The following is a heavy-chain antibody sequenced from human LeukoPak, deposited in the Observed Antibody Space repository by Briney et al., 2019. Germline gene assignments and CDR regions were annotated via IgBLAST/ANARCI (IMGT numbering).Heavy chain of an antibody. V-gene: IGHV3-11*04. D-gene: IGHD3-3*01. J-gene: IGHJ4*02. Sequence: GGSLRLSCAASGFTFSDYYMTWVRQAPGRGLEWVSYISSSSSTIYYADSVKGRFTISRDNAKNSLYLQMNSLRAEDTAVYYCARDLDFWAAYYFDYWGQGTLVTVSS. CDR2: ISSSSSTI. CDR3: ARDLDFWAAYYFDY. CDR1: GFTFSDYY.